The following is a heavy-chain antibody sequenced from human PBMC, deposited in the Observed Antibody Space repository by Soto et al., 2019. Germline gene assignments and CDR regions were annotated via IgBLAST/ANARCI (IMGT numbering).Heavy chain of an antibody. CDR2: IYWDDDK. J-gene: IGHJ4*02. CDR1: GFSLSTSGVG. CDR3: AHTQQWLVYFDY. Sequence: QITLKESGPTLVKPTQTLTLTCTFSGFSLSTSGVGVGWIRQPPGKALEWLALIYWDDDKRYSPSLKSRLTIXKXXTKNQVLLTMTNMDPVDTATYYCAHTQQWLVYFDYWGQGTLVTVSS. V-gene: IGHV2-5*02. D-gene: IGHD6-19*01.